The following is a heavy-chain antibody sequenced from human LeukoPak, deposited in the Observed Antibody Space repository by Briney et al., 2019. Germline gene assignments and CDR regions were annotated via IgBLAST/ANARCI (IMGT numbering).Heavy chain of an antibody. J-gene: IGHJ3*02. CDR3: ARQLYWDGIGI. V-gene: IGHV4-34*01. CDR1: GGSFSRFY. Sequence: ASETLSPTCAVTGGSFSRFYGSWLRQPPGKGLEWIGEITDHGGTTYNPSLKSRVTISLDTSKNQFSLTLSSVTAADTSIYYCARQLYWDGIGIWGQGTMVTVSS. CDR2: ITDHGGT. D-gene: IGHD2-8*02.